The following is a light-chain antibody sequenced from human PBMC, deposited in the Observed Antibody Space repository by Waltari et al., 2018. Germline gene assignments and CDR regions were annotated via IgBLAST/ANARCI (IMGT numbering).Light chain of an antibody. CDR2: DDS. Sequence: SYVLTQSPSVSVAPGKTATMTCGGHTIGSKSVQGYQQKPGQAPVLVMYDDSDRPSGTPERFSGSNSGNTATLTISRVEAGDEADYYCHVWDSYSDHAVFGGGTQLTVL. CDR1: TIGSKS. J-gene: IGLJ7*01. V-gene: IGLV3-21*04. CDR3: HVWDSYSDHAV.